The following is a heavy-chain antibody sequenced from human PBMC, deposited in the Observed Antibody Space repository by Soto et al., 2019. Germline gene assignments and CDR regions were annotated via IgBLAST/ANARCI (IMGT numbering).Heavy chain of an antibody. CDR2: IKNDGSEQ. CDR3: SRENWFQDY. J-gene: IGHJ4*02. D-gene: IGHD3-10*01. Sequence: PGGSLRLSCAASGFTFSVYYMTWVRQAPGKGLEWVASIKNDGSEQYYVDSVKGRFTISRDNAKNSVYLQMNSLRAGDTALYYCSRENWFQDYWGQGTLVTVSS. CDR1: GFTFSVYY. V-gene: IGHV3-7*03.